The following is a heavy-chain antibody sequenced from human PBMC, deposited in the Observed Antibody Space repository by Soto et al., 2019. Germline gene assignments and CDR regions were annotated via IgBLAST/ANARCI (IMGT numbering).Heavy chain of an antibody. Sequence: AASVKVSCKASGGTFSSYAISWVRQAPGQGLEWMGGIIPIFGTANYAQKFQGRVTITADESTSTAYMELSSLRSEDTAVYYCARDNREAGYPDYYGMDVWGQGTTVTVSS. J-gene: IGHJ6*02. CDR3: ARDNREAGYPDYYGMDV. D-gene: IGHD6-19*01. CDR1: GGTFSSYA. V-gene: IGHV1-69*13. CDR2: IIPIFGTA.